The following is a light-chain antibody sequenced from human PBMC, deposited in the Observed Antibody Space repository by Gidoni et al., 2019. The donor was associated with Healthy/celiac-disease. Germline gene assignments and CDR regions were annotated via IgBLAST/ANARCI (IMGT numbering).Light chain of an antibody. V-gene: IGLV1-47*02. CDR2: SNN. CDR1: SSNIGSNY. J-gene: IGLJ1*01. Sequence: QSVLTQPPSASGTPGQRVTISSSGSSSNIGSNYVYWYQQLPGTAPKLLIYSNNQRPSGVPDRFSGSKSGTSACLAISGLRSEDEADYYGAAWDDSLSEVVGTGTKVTVL. CDR3: AAWDDSLSEV.